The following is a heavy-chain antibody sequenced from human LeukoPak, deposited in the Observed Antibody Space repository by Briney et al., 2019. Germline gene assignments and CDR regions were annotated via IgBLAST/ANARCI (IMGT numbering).Heavy chain of an antibody. V-gene: IGHV4-59*01. CDR2: IYYTGST. CDR1: GGSISSYY. CDR3: ARDHRATGLFSFDY. D-gene: IGHD5-24*01. Sequence: SETLSLTCTVSGGSISSYYWSWIRQPPGKGLEWIGYIYYTGSTKYNPSLKSRVTISVDTSKNQFSLKLSSVTAADTAVYYCARDHRATGLFSFDYWGQGTLVTVSS. J-gene: IGHJ4*02.